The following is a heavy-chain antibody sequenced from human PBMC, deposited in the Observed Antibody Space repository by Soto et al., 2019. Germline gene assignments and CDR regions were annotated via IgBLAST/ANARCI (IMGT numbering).Heavy chain of an antibody. CDR1: GFTFTSSA. CDR3: AALFGSYCSGGSCYPWSFDY. J-gene: IGHJ4*02. V-gene: IGHV1-58*02. Sequence: SVKVSFTASGFTFTSSAMQWVRQARGQRLEWIGWIVVGSGNTNYAQKFQERVTITRDMSTSTAYMELSSLRSEDTAVYYCAALFGSYCSGGSCYPWSFDYWGQGSLVTVSS. CDR2: IVVGSGNT. D-gene: IGHD2-15*01.